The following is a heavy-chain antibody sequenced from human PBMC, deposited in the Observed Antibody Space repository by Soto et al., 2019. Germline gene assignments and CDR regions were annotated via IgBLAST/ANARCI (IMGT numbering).Heavy chain of an antibody. V-gene: IGHV4-34*01. CDR2: INHSGST. J-gene: IGHJ6*02. CDR1: GGSFSGYY. CDR3: ARGTVIRSYYGMDV. Sequence: SETLSLTCAVYGGSFSGYYWSWIRQPPGKGLEWIGEINHSGSTNYNPSLKSRVTISVDTSKNQFSLKLSSVTAADTAVYYCARGTVIRSYYGMDVWGQGTTVTVSS. D-gene: IGHD4-4*01.